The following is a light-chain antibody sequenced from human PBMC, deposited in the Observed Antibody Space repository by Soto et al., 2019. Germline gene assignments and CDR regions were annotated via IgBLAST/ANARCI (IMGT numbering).Light chain of an antibody. J-gene: IGKJ5*01. Sequence: EVVMKLSLATLSVKQSERATLSCRAGQNIHTNLAWYQQKPGQAPRLLFYGASTGATGLPARFSGSGSGTEFTLTINSLQAEDCAVYYCQQYYIWPRTFGQGTRLAI. V-gene: IGKV3-15*01. CDR1: QNIHTN. CDR2: GAS. CDR3: QQYYIWPRT.